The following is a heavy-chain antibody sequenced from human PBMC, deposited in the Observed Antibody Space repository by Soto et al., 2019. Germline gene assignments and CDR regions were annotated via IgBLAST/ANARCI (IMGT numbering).Heavy chain of an antibody. CDR3: VRGSVYNWRGDF. CDR1: GFTFSNYW. V-gene: IGHV3-74*01. CDR2: INGDGSTT. J-gene: IGHJ4*02. D-gene: IGHD1-20*01. Sequence: EVQLVVSGGDLIQPGGSLRLSCAASGFTFSNYWMHWVRQAPGKGLVWVSRINGDGSTTSYADSVKGRFTISRDNAKNTLSXQMNXXRAEDTAVYYCVRGSVYNWRGDFWGQGTLVTVS.